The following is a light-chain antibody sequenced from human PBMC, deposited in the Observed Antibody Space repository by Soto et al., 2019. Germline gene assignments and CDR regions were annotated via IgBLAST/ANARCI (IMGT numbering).Light chain of an antibody. Sequence: EIIMTQSPATLLVSPGEGATLSCRTSHSISTNLAWYQHKRGQSPRLLVYGASTRATGVPARFSGSGSGAEFTLSISSLQSEDFAVYYCQQYNSWPTFGGGTKVEIK. CDR2: GAS. J-gene: IGKJ4*01. CDR3: QQYNSWPT. CDR1: HSISTN. V-gene: IGKV3-15*01.